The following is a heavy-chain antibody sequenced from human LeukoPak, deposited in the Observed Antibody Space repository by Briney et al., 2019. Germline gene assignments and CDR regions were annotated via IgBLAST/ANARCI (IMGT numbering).Heavy chain of an antibody. J-gene: IGHJ5*02. CDR2: IIPIFGTA. CDR1: GGTFTSYA. Sequence: VASVKVSCKASGGTFTSYAISCVRQAPGEGVEWMGGIIPIFGTANYAQKSQGRVTITADESTSTAYMELSSLRSEDTAVYYCARYRRYCSSTSCYNWFDPWGQGTLVTVSS. V-gene: IGHV1-69*13. CDR3: ARYRRYCSSTSCYNWFDP. D-gene: IGHD2-2*01.